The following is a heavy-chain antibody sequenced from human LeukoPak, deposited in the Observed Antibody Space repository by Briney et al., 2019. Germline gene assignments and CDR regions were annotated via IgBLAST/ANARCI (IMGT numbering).Heavy chain of an antibody. CDR2: IGGSGSDT. Sequence: PGGSLRLSCAASGFIFDNYAMSWVRQTPGKGLEWVSAIGGSGSDTSYTDSVKGRFTISRDNSKSTLYLQMNSLRAEDTAVYYCAANWGSLDWGQGTLVTISS. D-gene: IGHD7-27*01. V-gene: IGHV3-23*01. CDR1: GFIFDNYA. CDR3: AANWGSLD. J-gene: IGHJ4*02.